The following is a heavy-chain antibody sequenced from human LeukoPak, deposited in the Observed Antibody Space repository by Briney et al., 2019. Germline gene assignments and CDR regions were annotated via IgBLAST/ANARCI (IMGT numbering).Heavy chain of an antibody. CDR3: AKGGTYSYGNFDY. CDR1: GFTLSSYA. Sequence: GGSLRLSCAASGFTLSSYAMSWVRQAPGKGLEWVSAISGSGGSTYYADSVKGRFTISRDNSKNTLYLQMNSLRAEDTAVYYCAKGGTYSYGNFDYWGQGTLVTVSS. V-gene: IGHV3-23*01. CDR2: ISGSGGST. J-gene: IGHJ4*02. D-gene: IGHD5-18*01.